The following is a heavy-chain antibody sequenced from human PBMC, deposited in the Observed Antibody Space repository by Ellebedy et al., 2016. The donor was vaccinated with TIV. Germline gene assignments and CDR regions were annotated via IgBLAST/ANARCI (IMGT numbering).Heavy chain of an antibody. D-gene: IGHD1-7*01. CDR1: GGSISSYY. Sequence: GSLRLXXTVSGGSISSYYWSWIRQPPGKGLEWIGYIYYSGSTNYNPSLKSRVTISVDTSKNQFSLKLRSVTVADTAVYYCTRVITGTTNFDYWGQGILVTVSS. J-gene: IGHJ4*02. V-gene: IGHV4-59*01. CDR2: IYYSGST. CDR3: TRVITGTTNFDY.